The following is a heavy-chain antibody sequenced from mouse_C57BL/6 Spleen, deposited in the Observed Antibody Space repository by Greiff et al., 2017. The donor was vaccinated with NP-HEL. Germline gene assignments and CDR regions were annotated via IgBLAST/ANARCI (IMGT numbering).Heavy chain of an antibody. CDR3: ARPYYYGSSYYAMDY. Sequence: QVQLQQPGAELVKPGASVKMSCKASGYAFSSSWMNWVKQRPGKGLEWIGRIYPGDGDTNYNGKFKGKATLTADKSSSTAYMQLSSLTSEDSAVYFCARPYYYGSSYYAMDYWGQGTSVTVSS. J-gene: IGHJ4*01. V-gene: IGHV1-82*01. D-gene: IGHD1-1*01. CDR1: GYAFSSSW. CDR2: IYPGDGDT.